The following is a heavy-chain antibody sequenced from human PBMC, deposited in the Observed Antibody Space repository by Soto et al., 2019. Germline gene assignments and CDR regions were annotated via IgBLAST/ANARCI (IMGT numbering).Heavy chain of an antibody. CDR1: GGSISTYY. J-gene: IGHJ5*02. CDR3: ARAQPFEFHNWFDP. Sequence: PSETLSLTCTVTGGSISTYYWSWIRQPPGKGLEWIGHIYYTGNANYNPSLKSRVTISVDTSTNRFSLRLRSVSAADTAVYYCARAQPFEFHNWFDPWGQGTLVTVSS. CDR2: IYYTGNA. V-gene: IGHV4-59*13. D-gene: IGHD3-10*01.